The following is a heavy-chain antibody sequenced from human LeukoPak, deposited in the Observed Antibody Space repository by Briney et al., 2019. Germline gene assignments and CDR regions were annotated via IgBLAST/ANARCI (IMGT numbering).Heavy chain of an antibody. CDR3: ARDGFPLGYYFDY. V-gene: IGHV1-69*13. D-gene: IGHD3-22*01. CDR2: IIPISGTA. J-gene: IGHJ4*02. Sequence: SVKVSCKASGGTFSSYAISWVRRAPGQGLEWMGGIIPISGTANYAQKFQGRVTITADESTSTAYMELSSLRSEDTAVYYCARDGFPLGYYFDYWGQGTLVTVSS. CDR1: GGTFSSYA.